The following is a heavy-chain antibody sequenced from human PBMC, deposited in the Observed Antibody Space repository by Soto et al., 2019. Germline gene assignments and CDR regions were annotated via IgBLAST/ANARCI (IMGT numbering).Heavy chain of an antibody. D-gene: IGHD4-4*01. J-gene: IGHJ6*02. CDR3: ARGPGVSNPDYYYYYYGMDV. CDR2: TRNKANSYTT. Sequence: GGSLRLSCAASGFTFSDHYMDWVRQAPGKGLEWVGRTRNKANSYTTEYAASVKGRFTISRDDSKNSLYLQMNSLKTEDTAVYYCARGPGVSNPDYYYYYYGMDVWGQGTTVTVSS. CDR1: GFTFSDHY. V-gene: IGHV3-72*01.